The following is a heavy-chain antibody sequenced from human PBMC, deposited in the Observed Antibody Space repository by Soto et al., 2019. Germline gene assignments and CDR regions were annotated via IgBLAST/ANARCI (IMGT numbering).Heavy chain of an antibody. J-gene: IGHJ5*02. CDR1: GGSISSYY. CDR2: IYYSRST. CDR3: ARQWLLTYFDP. Sequence: SETLSLTCTVSGGSISSYYWSRIRQPPGKGLEWIGYIYYSRSTNYNPSLKSRVTISVDTSKNQFSLKLSSVTAADTAVYYCARQWLLTYFDPWGQGTLVTVSS. D-gene: IGHD3-22*01. V-gene: IGHV4-59*08.